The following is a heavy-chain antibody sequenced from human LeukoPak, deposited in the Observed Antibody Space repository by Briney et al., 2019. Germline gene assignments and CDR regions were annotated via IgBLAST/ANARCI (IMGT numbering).Heavy chain of an antibody. D-gene: IGHD3-16*01. V-gene: IGHV3-23*01. CDR2: ISGSGGST. CDR1: GFTFSSYG. J-gene: IGHJ4*02. CDR3: AKGHLMITFQYLYFDY. Sequence: PGGSLRLSCAASGFTFSSYGMSWVRQAPGKGLEWVSAISGSGGSTYYADSVKGRFTISRDNSKNTLYLQMNSLRAEDTAVYYCAKGHLMITFQYLYFDYWGQGTLVTVSS.